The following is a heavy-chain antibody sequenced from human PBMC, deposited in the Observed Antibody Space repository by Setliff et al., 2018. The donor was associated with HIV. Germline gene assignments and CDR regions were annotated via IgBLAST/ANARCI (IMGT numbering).Heavy chain of an antibody. Sequence: PGGSLRLSCEASGFTVSSYAMHWVRQAPGKGLEWVAVISSDVSKTHIADSVKGRFTISRDNSKNTLYLQMNSLRPEDTAVYYCAKNVYRSPWSPLDYWGQGTLVTVSS. V-gene: IGHV3-30*18. CDR3: AKNVYRSPWSPLDY. D-gene: IGHD6-19*01. J-gene: IGHJ4*02. CDR2: ISSDVSKT. CDR1: GFTVSSYA.